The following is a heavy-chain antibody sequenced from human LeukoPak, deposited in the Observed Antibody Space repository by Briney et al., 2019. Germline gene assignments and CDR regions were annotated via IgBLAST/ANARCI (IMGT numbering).Heavy chain of an antibody. CDR3: ARDVGIAVPRLLY. CDR2: IYSDGSST. CDR1: GFTFSSYW. D-gene: IGHD6-19*01. Sequence: PRGSLRLSCAASGFTFSSYWMHWVRHAPGKGLVWVSRIYSDGSSTGYADSVKGRFTISRDNAKNTLYLQMNSLRAEDTAIYYCARDVGIAVPRLLYWGQGTLVTVSS. V-gene: IGHV3-74*01. J-gene: IGHJ4*02.